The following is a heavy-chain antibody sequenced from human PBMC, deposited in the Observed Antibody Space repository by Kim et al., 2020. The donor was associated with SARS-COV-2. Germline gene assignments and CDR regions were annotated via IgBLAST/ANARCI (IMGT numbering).Heavy chain of an antibody. J-gene: IGHJ4*02. CDR3: ARSPTSDF. Sequence: GGSLRLSCGASGFTFSSYEMNWVRQAPGKGLEWVSYISSVGTTIFYADSVRGRFTISRDNAKNSLYLQMNSLRAEDTAVYYCARSPTSDFWGQGTLVTVSS. V-gene: IGHV3-48*03. CDR1: GFTFSSYE. D-gene: IGHD3-3*01. CDR2: ISSVGTTI.